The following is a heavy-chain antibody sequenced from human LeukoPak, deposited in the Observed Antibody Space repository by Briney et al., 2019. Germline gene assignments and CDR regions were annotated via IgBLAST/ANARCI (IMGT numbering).Heavy chain of an antibody. CDR2: IIPIFGTA. D-gene: IGHD3-9*01. V-gene: IGHV1-69*13. CDR1: GGTFSSYA. J-gene: IGHJ4*02. Sequence: SVKVSCKASGGTFSSYAISWVRQAPGQGLEWMGGIIPIFGTANYAQKFQGRVTITADESTSTAYMELSSLRSEDTAVYYCARNKRYFDWLFWDYWGQETLVTVSS. CDR3: ARNKRYFDWLFWDY.